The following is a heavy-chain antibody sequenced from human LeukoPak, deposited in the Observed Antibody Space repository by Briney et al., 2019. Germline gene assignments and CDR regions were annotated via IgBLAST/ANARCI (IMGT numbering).Heavy chain of an antibody. CDR3: GRGGSYRAFDI. D-gene: IGHD1-14*01. Sequence: GGSLRLSCAASGFTFSSYSMNWVRQAPGKGLEWVSYISSSSSTIYYADSVKGRFTISRDNSKNTLYLQMNSLRAEDTAVYYCGRGGSYRAFDIWGRGTMVTVSS. V-gene: IGHV3-48*01. CDR2: ISSSSSTI. CDR1: GFTFSSYS. J-gene: IGHJ3*02.